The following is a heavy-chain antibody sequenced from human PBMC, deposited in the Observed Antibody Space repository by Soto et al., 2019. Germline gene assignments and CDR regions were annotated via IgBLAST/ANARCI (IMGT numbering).Heavy chain of an antibody. CDR2: INSDASHT. CDR1: GFTFSTYW. CDR3: AKASAAGIDY. J-gene: IGHJ4*02. Sequence: PGGSLRLSCAASGFTFSTYWMHWIRQVPGKGLEWVSRINSDASHTYYADSVKGRFTISRDNSKNTLYLQMNSLRAEDTAVYYSAKASAAGIDYWGQGTLVTVSS. V-gene: IGHV3-74*01. D-gene: IGHD6-13*01.